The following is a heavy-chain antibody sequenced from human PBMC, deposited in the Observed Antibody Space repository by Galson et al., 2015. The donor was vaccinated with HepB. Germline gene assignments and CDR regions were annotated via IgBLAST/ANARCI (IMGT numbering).Heavy chain of an antibody. Sequence: SLRLSCAASGFTFSSYAMHWVRQAPGKGLEWVAVISYDGSNKYYADSVKGRFTISRDNSKNTLYLQMNSLRAEDTAVYYSHGATDDAFDIWGQGTMVTVSS. J-gene: IGHJ3*02. V-gene: IGHV3-30*04. CDR3: HGATDDAFDI. CDR2: ISYDGSNK. CDR1: GFTFSSYA. D-gene: IGHD1-26*01.